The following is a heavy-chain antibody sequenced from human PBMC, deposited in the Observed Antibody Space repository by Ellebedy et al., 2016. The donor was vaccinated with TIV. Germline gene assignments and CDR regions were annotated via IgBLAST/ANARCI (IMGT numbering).Heavy chain of an antibody. J-gene: IGHJ1*01. CDR2: INPSTGST. V-gene: IGHV1-46*01. Sequence: ASVKVSCKPSGYTFTGYYMQWVRQAPGQGLEWMGIINPSTGSTRYAQKFQGRVTLTRDRSTNTVYMEMGSLRSEDTAVYYCARLSDRGEHWGQGTLVTVSS. CDR1: GYTFTGYY. D-gene: IGHD1-14*01. CDR3: ARLSDRGEH.